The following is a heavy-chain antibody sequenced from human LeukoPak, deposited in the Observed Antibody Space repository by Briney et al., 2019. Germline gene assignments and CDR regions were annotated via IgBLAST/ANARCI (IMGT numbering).Heavy chain of an antibody. Sequence: QTGGSLRLSCAASGFTFSSYWMSWVRQAPGKGLEWVANIKQDGSEKYYVDSVKGRFTISRDNAKNSLYLQMNSLRAEDTAVYYCARDQQWSGSWLFQGNYFDYWGQGTLVTVSS. CDR1: GFTFSSYW. D-gene: IGHD6-13*01. J-gene: IGHJ4*02. CDR2: IKQDGSEK. V-gene: IGHV3-7*01. CDR3: ARDQQWSGSWLFQGNYFDY.